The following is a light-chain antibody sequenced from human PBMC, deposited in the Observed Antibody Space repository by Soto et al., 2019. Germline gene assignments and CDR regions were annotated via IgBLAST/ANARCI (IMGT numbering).Light chain of an antibody. CDR1: SSNIGNNY. V-gene: IGLV1-51*01. J-gene: IGLJ2*01. CDR3: GKWDSSLSAVV. Sequence: QSALTQPPSVSAAPGQKVTISCSGSSSNIGNNYVSWYQQFPGTAPKLLIYDNSKRPSGIPDRFSGSKSGTSATLDITGLQTGDEADYYCGKWDSSLSAVVFGGGTKVTVL. CDR2: DNS.